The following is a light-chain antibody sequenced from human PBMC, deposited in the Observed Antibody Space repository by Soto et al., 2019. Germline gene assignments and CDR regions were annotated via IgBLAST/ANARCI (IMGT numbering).Light chain of an antibody. J-gene: IGKJ1*01. CDR1: QSLLHSKGYNY. Sequence: DIVMTQSPLSLPVTPGEPASISCRSSQSLLHSKGYNYLDWYLQKPGQSPQLLIYLGSNRASGVPDRFSGSGSGTDFTLKISRVEAEDVGVYYCMQALQTPPTFGQGTKVEIK. CDR3: MQALQTPPT. V-gene: IGKV2-28*01. CDR2: LGS.